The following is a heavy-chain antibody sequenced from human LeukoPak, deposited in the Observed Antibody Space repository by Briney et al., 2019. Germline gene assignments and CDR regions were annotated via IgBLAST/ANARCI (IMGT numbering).Heavy chain of an antibody. CDR3: ARGVGYCSSTSCYSPSYYYYYMDV. Sequence: PSETLSLTCTVSGYSISSGYYWGWIRQPPGKGLEWIGSIYHSGSTYYNPSLKSRVTISVDTSKNQFSLKLSSVTAADTAVYYCARGVGYCSSTSCYSPSYYYYYMDVWGKGTTVTVSS. J-gene: IGHJ6*03. CDR2: IYHSGST. D-gene: IGHD2-2*02. CDR1: GYSISSGYY. V-gene: IGHV4-38-2*02.